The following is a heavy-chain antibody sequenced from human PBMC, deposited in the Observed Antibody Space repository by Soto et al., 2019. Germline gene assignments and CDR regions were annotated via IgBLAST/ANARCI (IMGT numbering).Heavy chain of an antibody. J-gene: IGHJ5*02. CDR1: GFTFSSYA. D-gene: IGHD3-10*01. CDR3: ARERPVFTMVRGVIIKGWFDP. Sequence: GGSLRLSCAASGFTFSSYAMSWVRQAPGKGLEWVSGISVSGGGTYYADSVKGRFTISRDNAKNSLYLQMNSLRAEDTAVYYCARERPVFTMVRGVIIKGWFDPWGQGTLVTVSS. V-gene: IGHV3-23*01. CDR2: ISVSGGGT.